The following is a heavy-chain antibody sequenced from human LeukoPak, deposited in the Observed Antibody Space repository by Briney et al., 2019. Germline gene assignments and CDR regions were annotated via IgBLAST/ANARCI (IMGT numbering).Heavy chain of an antibody. Sequence: GGSLRLSCAASGFTFSEYSMNWVRQAPGKGLEWISYINNDRSSIADSVKGRLTISGDTAENSLFLQMNSLRAEDTAVYYCARDTDWSFDYWGQGILVTVSS. CDR3: ARDTDWSFDY. J-gene: IGHJ4*02. V-gene: IGHV3-48*01. CDR2: INNDRSS. D-gene: IGHD2-21*01. CDR1: GFTFSEYS.